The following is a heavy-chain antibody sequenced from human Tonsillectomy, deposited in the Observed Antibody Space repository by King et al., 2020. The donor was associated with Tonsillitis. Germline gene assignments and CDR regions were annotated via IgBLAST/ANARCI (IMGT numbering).Heavy chain of an antibody. CDR2: IYDSGRT. Sequence: QLQESGPGLVKPSETLSLTCAVSGGSIDSNSYFWGWIRQSPRKGLEWIGNIYDSGRTHYNPSLKSRVTMSLDTSNNQFSLNLSSVTAADTAVYYCAGRGAYSGPGSPLVFDVWGQGTTVTVSS. CDR3: AGRGAYSGPGSPLVFDV. J-gene: IGHJ6*02. CDR1: GGSIDSNSYF. D-gene: IGHD3-10*01. V-gene: IGHV4-39*07.